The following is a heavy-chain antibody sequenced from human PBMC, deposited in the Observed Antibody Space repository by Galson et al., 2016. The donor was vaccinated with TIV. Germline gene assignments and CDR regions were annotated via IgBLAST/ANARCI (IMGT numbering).Heavy chain of an antibody. CDR1: GFTFTNYW. CDR2: INSDGSSI. Sequence: SLRLSCAASGFTFTNYWMEWVRQVPGKGLVWVSRINSDGSSIRYADSVKGRFTISRDNAENTLYLQMNSLRAEDTAVYYCTRVPFDYYDTSCYSYYFDYWGQGTLVSVSS. J-gene: IGHJ4*02. D-gene: IGHD3-22*01. CDR3: TRVPFDYYDTSCYSYYFDY. V-gene: IGHV3-74*01.